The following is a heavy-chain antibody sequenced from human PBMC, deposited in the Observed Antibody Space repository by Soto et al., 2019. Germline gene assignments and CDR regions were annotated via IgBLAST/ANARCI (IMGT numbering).Heavy chain of an antibody. J-gene: IGHJ5*02. CDR1: GFTFRDYT. Sequence: GGSLRLSCATSGFTFRDYTMNWVRQAPGKGLESVSYITGSSSTLYYADSVKGRFTISRDNVRNSVYLQMNSLRVEDTAVYYCARGRGSGSYYNNWFDPWGQGTLVTVSS. CDR2: ITGSSSTL. V-gene: IGHV3-48*01. CDR3: ARGRGSGSYYNNWFDP. D-gene: IGHD3-10*01.